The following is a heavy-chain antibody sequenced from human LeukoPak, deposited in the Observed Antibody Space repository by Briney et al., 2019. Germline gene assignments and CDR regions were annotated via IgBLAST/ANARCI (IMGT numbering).Heavy chain of an antibody. CDR2: IYTSGST. CDR3: ARSGSGTENYYFYYGMDV. CDR1: GGSLSRYN. V-gene: IGHV4-4*07. J-gene: IGHJ6*02. D-gene: IGHD6-13*01. Sequence: SETLSLTCAVSGGSLSRYNWSWIRQTAGKGLEWIGRIYTSGSTNYNPSLNSRVTISVDTSKNQFSLKLSSVTAADTAVYYCARSGSGTENYYFYYGMDVWGQGTTVTVSS.